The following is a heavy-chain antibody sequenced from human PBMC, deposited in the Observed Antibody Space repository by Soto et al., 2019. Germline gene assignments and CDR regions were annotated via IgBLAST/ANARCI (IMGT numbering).Heavy chain of an antibody. CDR2: IYYSGST. CDR3: ARENRTQPLTFYFDY. Sequence: PSETLSLTCTVSGGSISSGGYYWSWIRQHPGKGLEWIGYIYYSGSTYYNPSLKSRVTISVDTSKNQFSLKLSSVTAADTAVYYCARENRTQPLTFYFDYWGQGTLVTVSS. J-gene: IGHJ4*02. CDR1: GGSISSGGYY. D-gene: IGHD2-2*01. V-gene: IGHV4-31*03.